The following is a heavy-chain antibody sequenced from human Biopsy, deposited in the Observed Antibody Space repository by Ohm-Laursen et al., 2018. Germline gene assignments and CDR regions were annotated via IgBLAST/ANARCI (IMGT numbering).Heavy chain of an antibody. J-gene: IGHJ6*02. Sequence: TLSLTCTVSGGSIRSDYWSWIPRTPGKGLEWIGYLYYSGRTNYNPSLKSRVTISVDTSKNQFSLRLNSVTAADTAVYYFARATNSTGWPYYYFYGMDVWGQGTTVTVSS. V-gene: IGHV4-59*01. CDR2: LYYSGRT. CDR3: ARATNSTGWPYYYFYGMDV. CDR1: GGSIRSDY. D-gene: IGHD2/OR15-2a*01.